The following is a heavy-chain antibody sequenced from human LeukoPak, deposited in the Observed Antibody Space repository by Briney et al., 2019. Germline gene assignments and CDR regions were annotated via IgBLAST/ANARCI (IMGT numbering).Heavy chain of an antibody. Sequence: SEPLSLTCTVSGGSISSYYWSWIRQPAGKGLEWIGRFYTGGSTNYNPSLKSRVTMSVDTSKNQFSLKLSSVTAADTAVYYCARDRVVVPAAYYYYYYGMDVWGQGTTVTVSS. V-gene: IGHV4-4*07. CDR2: FYTGGST. CDR1: GGSISSYY. CDR3: ARDRVVVPAAYYYYYYGMDV. J-gene: IGHJ6*02. D-gene: IGHD2-2*01.